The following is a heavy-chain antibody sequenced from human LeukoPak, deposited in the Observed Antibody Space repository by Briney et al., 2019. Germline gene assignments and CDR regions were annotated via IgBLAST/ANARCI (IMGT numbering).Heavy chain of an antibody. Sequence: GRSLRLSCAASGFTFSSYGMRWVRQAPGKGLEWVAVIWYDGSNKYYADSVKGRFTISRDNSKNTLYLQMNSLRAEDTAVYYCAKGIAAAGTGYNYWGQGTLVTVSS. CDR2: IWYDGSNK. CDR1: GFTFSSYG. J-gene: IGHJ4*02. V-gene: IGHV3-33*06. CDR3: AKGIAAAGTGYNY. D-gene: IGHD6-13*01.